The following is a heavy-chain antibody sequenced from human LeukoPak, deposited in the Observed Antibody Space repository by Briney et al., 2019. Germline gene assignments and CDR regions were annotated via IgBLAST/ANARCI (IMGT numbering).Heavy chain of an antibody. CDR2: IYYSGST. D-gene: IGHD5-24*01. CDR1: GGSISSGGYY. Sequence: SETLSLTCTVSGGSISSGGYYWSWIRQHPGKGLEWIGYIYYSGSTYYNPSLKSRVTISVDTSKNQFSLKLSSVTAADTAVYYCARHTSRRRMATIAPQYYFDYWGQGTLVTVSS. V-gene: IGHV4-31*03. CDR3: ARHTSRRRMATIAPQYYFDY. J-gene: IGHJ4*02.